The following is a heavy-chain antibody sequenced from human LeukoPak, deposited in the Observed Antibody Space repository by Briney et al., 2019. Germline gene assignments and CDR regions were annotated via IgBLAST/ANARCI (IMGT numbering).Heavy chain of an antibody. V-gene: IGHV4-59*08. CDR2: IYYSGST. CDR3: ARNYYGSGSYYGRDAFDI. J-gene: IGHJ3*02. D-gene: IGHD3-10*01. Sequence: SETLSLTCTVSGGSISSYYWSWIRQPPGKGLEWIGYIYYSGSTNYNPSLKSRVTISVDTSKNQFSLKLSSVTAADTAVYYCARNYYGSGSYYGRDAFDIWGQETMVTVSS. CDR1: GGSISSYY.